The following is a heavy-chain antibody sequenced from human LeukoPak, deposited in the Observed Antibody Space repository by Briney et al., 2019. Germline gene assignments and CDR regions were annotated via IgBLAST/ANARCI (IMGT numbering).Heavy chain of an antibody. CDR2: ISAYNGNT. D-gene: IGHD3-22*01. CDR3: ARDLIGYYDSSGYCLGY. V-gene: IGHV1-18*01. Sequence: ASVKVSFKASGYTFTSYGISWVRQAPGQGLEWMGWISAYNGNTNYAQKLQGRVTMSTDTSTSTAYMELRSLRSDDTAVYYCARDLIGYYDSSGYCLGYWGQGPLVTVSS. CDR1: GYTFTSYG. J-gene: IGHJ4*02.